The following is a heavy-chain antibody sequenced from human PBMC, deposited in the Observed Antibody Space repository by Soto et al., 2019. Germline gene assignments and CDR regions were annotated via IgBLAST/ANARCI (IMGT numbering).Heavy chain of an antibody. CDR3: ASGDYYYDSSGYYSHFSY. D-gene: IGHD3-22*01. J-gene: IGHJ4*02. V-gene: IGHV3-9*01. CDR1: GFTFDDYA. Sequence: GGSLRLSCAASGFTFDDYAMHWVRQAPGKGLEWVSGISWNSGSIGYADSVKGRFTISRDNAKNSLYLQMNSLRAEDTALYYCASGDYYYDSSGYYSHFSYWGQGTLVTVSS. CDR2: ISWNSGSI.